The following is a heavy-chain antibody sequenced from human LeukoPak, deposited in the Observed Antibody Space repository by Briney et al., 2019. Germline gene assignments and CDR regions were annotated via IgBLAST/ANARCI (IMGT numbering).Heavy chain of an antibody. Sequence: GGSLRLSCAASGFTVSSNYMSWVRRAPGKGLEWVSVIYSGGSTYYADSVKGRFTISRDNSKNTLYLQMNSLRAEDTAVYYCARDSPGDSSGYYYYYGMDVWGQGTTVTVSS. D-gene: IGHD3-22*01. CDR3: ARDSPGDSSGYYYYYGMDV. CDR2: IYSGGST. V-gene: IGHV3-53*01. CDR1: GFTVSSNY. J-gene: IGHJ6*02.